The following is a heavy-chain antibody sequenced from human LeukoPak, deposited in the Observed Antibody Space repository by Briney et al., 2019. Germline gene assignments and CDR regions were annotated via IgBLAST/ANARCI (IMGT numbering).Heavy chain of an antibody. CDR3: ARVSFPAYYDFWSGYHWFDP. CDR1: GGTFSSYA. J-gene: IGHJ5*02. D-gene: IGHD3-3*01. V-gene: IGHV1-69*10. Sequence: VKVSCKASGGTFSSYAISWVRQAPGQGLEWMGRIIPILGIANYAQKFQGRVTITADKSTSIAYMELSSLRSEDTAVYYCARVSFPAYYDFWSGYHWFDPWGQGTLVTVSS. CDR2: IIPILGIA.